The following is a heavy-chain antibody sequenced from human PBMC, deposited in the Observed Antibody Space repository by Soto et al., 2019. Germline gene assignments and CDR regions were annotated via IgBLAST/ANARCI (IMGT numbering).Heavy chain of an antibody. CDR3: ARSAAQYSTGWYVVY. J-gene: IGHJ4*02. CDR1: GGSISTYY. D-gene: IGHD6-19*01. V-gene: IGHV4-59*08. CDR2: VFYNGGT. Sequence: SETLSLTCTVSGGSISTYYWTWIRQPPGKGLEWIGYVFYNGGTNYNPSLTSRVTISADTSKNQFSLKLTSVTAADTAVYYCARSAAQYSTGWYVVYWSQGTLVTVSS.